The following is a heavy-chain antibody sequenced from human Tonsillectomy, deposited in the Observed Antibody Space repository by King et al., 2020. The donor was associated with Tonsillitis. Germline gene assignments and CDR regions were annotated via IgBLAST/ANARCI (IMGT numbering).Heavy chain of an antibody. D-gene: IGHD3-9*01. CDR1: GFSFSSYA. J-gene: IGHJ6*03. CDR2: ISYDGSNK. CDR3: ARDAADNSYLYYMDV. Sequence: VQLVESGGGVVQPGRSLRLSCAASGFSFSSYAMHWVRQAPGKGLEWVSVISYDGSNKYYADSVKGRFTISRDNSKNTLYLLMNSLRAEDTAVYYCARDAADNSYLYYMDV. V-gene: IGHV3-30*01.